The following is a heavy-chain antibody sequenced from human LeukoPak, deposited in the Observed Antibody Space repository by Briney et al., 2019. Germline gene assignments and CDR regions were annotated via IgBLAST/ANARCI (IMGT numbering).Heavy chain of an antibody. J-gene: IGHJ3*02. V-gene: IGHV4-59*12. CDR3: ARLELLSAFDI. D-gene: IGHD1-7*01. CDR1: GGSISSYY. CDR2: IYYSGST. Sequence: SETLSLTCTVSGGSISSYYWSWIRQPPGKGLEWIGYIYYSGSTNYNPSLKSRVTISVDRSKNQFSLKLSSVTAAGTAVYYCARLELLSAFDIWGQGTMVTVSS.